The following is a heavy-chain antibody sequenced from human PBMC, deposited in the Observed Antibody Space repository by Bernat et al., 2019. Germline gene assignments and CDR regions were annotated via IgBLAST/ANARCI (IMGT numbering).Heavy chain of an antibody. CDR2: IYYSGST. CDR3: ARDRGIQLYASYYYYGMDV. V-gene: IGHV4-59*01. J-gene: IGHJ6*02. D-gene: IGHD5-18*01. Sequence: QVQLQESGPGLVKPSETLSLTCTVSGGSISSYYWSWIRQPPGKGLEWIGYIYYSGSTNYNPSLKSRVTISVDTSKNQFSLKLSSVTAADTAVYYCARDRGIQLYASYYYYGMDVWGQGTTVTVSS. CDR1: GGSISSYY.